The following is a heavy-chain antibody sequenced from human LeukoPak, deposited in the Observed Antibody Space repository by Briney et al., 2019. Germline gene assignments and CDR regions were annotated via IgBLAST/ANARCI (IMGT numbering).Heavy chain of an antibody. J-gene: IGHJ5*02. Sequence: PGGSLRLSCAASGFTFSTYSMNWVRQAPGKGLEWVSSISGSSSYIYYADSVKGRFTISRDSAQNSLYLQMNSLRAEDTAVYYCARGQSYGWFDPWGQGPLVTVSS. CDR3: ARGQSYGWFDP. V-gene: IGHV3-21*01. CDR2: ISGSSSYI. D-gene: IGHD5-18*01. CDR1: GFTFSTYS.